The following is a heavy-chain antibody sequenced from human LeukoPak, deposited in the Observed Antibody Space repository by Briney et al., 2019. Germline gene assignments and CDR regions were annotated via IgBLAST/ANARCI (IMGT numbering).Heavy chain of an antibody. CDR1: GFTFSDSY. V-gene: IGHV3-11*01. Sequence: GSLRLSCAASGFTFSDSYMSWIRQAPGEGLDWLACISSSGHTIYYTESVRGRFTISRDNAKNSLYLQLNSLRPEDTAVYYCAQTGRNNYFDSWGQGTLVNVSS. CDR2: ISSSGHTI. CDR3: AQTGRNNYFDS. J-gene: IGHJ5*01.